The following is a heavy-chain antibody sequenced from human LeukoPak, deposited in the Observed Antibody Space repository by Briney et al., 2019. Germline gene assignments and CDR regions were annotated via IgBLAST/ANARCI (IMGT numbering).Heavy chain of an antibody. J-gene: IGHJ4*02. CDR3: ARDFGQLWLKDFDY. CDR2: IYHSGST. V-gene: IGHV4-38-2*02. CDR1: GYSISSGYY. D-gene: IGHD6-19*01. Sequence: SETLSLTCAVSGYSISSGYYWGWIRQPPGKGLEWIGSIYHSGSTYYNPSLKSRVTISVDTSKNQFSLKLSSVTAADTAVYYCARDFGQLWLKDFDYWGQGTLVTVSS.